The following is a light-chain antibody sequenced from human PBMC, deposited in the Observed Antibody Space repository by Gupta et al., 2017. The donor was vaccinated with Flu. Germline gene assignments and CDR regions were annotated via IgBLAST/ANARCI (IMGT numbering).Light chain of an antibody. V-gene: IGLV2-14*01. CDR2: DVS. CDR1: SSDVGNSDY. J-gene: IGLJ1*01. Sequence: QSALTQPASVSGSHGQSITISCTGTSSDVGNSDYVSWYQQDSGKAPKLLIYDVSNRPSGVSSRFSGSKSGNTASLTISGLQAEDETDYYCSSYTSTTTFYVFGTGTKVTVL. CDR3: SSYTSTTTFYV.